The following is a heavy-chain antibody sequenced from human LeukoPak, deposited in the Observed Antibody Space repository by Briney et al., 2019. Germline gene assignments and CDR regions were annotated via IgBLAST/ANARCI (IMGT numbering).Heavy chain of an antibody. CDR2: IYYSGST. CDR1: GGSISSSSYY. D-gene: IGHD3-10*01. V-gene: IGHV4-39*01. Sequence: KPSETLSLTCTVSGGSISSSSYYWGWIRQPPGKGLEWIGSIYYSGSTYYNPSLKSRVTISVDTSKNQFSLKLSSVTAADTAVYYCARQNGSGGYYGMDVWGQGTTVTVSS. J-gene: IGHJ6*02. CDR3: ARQNGSGGYYGMDV.